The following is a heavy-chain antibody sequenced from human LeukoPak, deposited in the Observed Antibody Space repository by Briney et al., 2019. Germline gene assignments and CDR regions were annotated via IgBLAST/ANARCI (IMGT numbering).Heavy chain of an antibody. J-gene: IGHJ4*02. Sequence: ASVNVSCKASGYTFTVYYMHCVRQAPGQGLEWMGWINPNSGGTNYAQKFQGRVTMTRDTSISTPYMELSRLRSDDTAVYYCARVVGGDWDYWGQGTLVTVSS. CDR2: INPNSGGT. CDR3: ARVVGGDWDY. CDR1: GYTFTVYY. D-gene: IGHD2-21*02. V-gene: IGHV1-2*02.